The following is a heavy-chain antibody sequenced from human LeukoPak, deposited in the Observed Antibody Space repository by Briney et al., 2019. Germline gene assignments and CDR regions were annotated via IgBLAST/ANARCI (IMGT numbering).Heavy chain of an antibody. Sequence: SETLSLTCAVYGGSISGHYWSWIRQTPGKGLEWIGEIYHSGSTNYNPSLKSRVTISVDTSKNQFSLKLTSVTVADTAVYYCARRRAYTSNWYVDYWGQGTLVTVSP. CDR3: ARRRAYTSNWYVDY. V-gene: IGHV4-34*01. CDR2: IYHSGST. J-gene: IGHJ4*02. CDR1: GGSISGHY. D-gene: IGHD6-13*01.